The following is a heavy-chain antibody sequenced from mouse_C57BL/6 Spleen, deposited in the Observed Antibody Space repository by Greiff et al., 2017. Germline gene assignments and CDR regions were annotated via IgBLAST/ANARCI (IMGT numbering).Heavy chain of an antibody. Sequence: QVQLQQPGTELVKPGASVKLSCKASGYTFTSYWMHWVKQRPGQGLAWIGNIIPSNGGTNYNEKFKSKATLTVDKSSSTAYMPLSSLTSEDAAVYYCARWGLRRGNYFDYWGQGTTLTGSS. CDR1: GYTFTSYW. D-gene: IGHD2-2*01. CDR2: IIPSNGGT. J-gene: IGHJ2*01. V-gene: IGHV1-53*01. CDR3: ARWGLRRGNYFDY.